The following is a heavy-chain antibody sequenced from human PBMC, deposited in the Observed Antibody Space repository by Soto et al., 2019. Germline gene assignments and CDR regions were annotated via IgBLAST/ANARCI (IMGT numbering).Heavy chain of an antibody. Sequence: EVQLLESGGGLVQPGGSLRLSCAASGFTFSSYAMSWVRQAPGKGLEWVSAISGSGGSTYYADSVKGWFTISRDNSKNTLYLQMNSLRAEDTAVYYCAKVSSYLGKHYYFDYWGQGTLVTVSS. CDR3: AKVSSYLGKHYYFDY. CDR1: GFTFSSYA. J-gene: IGHJ4*02. CDR2: ISGSGGST. D-gene: IGHD3-16*01. V-gene: IGHV3-23*01.